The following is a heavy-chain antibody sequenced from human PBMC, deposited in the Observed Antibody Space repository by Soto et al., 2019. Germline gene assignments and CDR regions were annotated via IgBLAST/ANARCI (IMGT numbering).Heavy chain of an antibody. CDR2: LYSGGII. D-gene: IGHD6-13*01. J-gene: IGHJ6*02. Sequence: EVKLVETGGGLIQPGGSLRLSCAASGFTVSSNYMSWVRQPPGRGLAWVSVLYSGGIIYYADCVKGRFTISRDNSKNTLYPQMSSLRVEDTAVYYCATEAAAGAGYSYYHFGLDVWGQGTTVTVSS. CDR3: ATEAAAGAGYSYYHFGLDV. CDR1: GFTVSSNY. V-gene: IGHV3-53*02.